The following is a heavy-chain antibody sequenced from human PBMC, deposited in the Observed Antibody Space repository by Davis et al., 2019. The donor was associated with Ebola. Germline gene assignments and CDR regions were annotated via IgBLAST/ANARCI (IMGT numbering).Heavy chain of an antibody. V-gene: IGHV1-2*02. Sequence: ASVKVSCKASGYTFTGYYMHWVRQAPGQGLEWMGWINPNSGGTNYAQKFQGRVTITADESTSTAYMELSSLRSEDTAVYYCARDRGYSYGYILQPDIWGQGTMVTVSS. D-gene: IGHD5-18*01. CDR3: ARDRGYSYGYILQPDI. J-gene: IGHJ3*02. CDR1: GYTFTGYY. CDR2: INPNSGGT.